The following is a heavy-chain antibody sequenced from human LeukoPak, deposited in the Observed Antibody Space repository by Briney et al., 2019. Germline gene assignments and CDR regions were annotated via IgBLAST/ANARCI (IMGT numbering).Heavy chain of an antibody. D-gene: IGHD3-16*01. V-gene: IGHV4-59*01. CDR1: GGSISSYY. CDR3: ARETSQKGAHYMDV. CDR2: ISYRGST. J-gene: IGHJ6*03. Sequence: PSETLSLTCTVSGGSISSYYWSWIRQPPGKGLEWIEYISYRGSTNYNPSLKSRVTISVDTSKNQFSLKLSSVTAADTAVYYCARETSQKGAHYMDVWGKGTTVTISS.